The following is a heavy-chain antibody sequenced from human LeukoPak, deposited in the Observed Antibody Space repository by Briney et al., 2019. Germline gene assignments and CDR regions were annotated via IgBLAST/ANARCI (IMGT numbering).Heavy chain of an antibody. CDR2: ISSSGFNI. J-gene: IGHJ6*03. Sequence: QSGGSLRLSCAVSGFTFSSYEMNWVRQAPGKGLEWVSYISSSGFNIYYADSVKGRFTISRDNAKNSLYLQMNSLGPEDTAVYYCARDPYSGNYGNYYYYYMDDWGKGTTVTISS. V-gene: IGHV3-48*03. D-gene: IGHD1-26*01. CDR3: ARDPYSGNYGNYYYYYMDD. CDR1: GFTFSSYE.